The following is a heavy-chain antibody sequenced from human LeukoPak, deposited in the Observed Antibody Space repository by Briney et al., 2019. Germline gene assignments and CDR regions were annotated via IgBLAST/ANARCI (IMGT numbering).Heavy chain of an antibody. J-gene: IGHJ4*02. CDR3: ARKTGRVAVLD. CDR2: IKQDGSER. D-gene: IGHD3-3*02. CDR1: GFTFSSYY. V-gene: IGHV3-7*01. Sequence: GGSLRLSCAASGFTFSSYYMSWVRQAPGKGLEWVANIKQDGSERNYVDSVKGRFTISRDNAKNSLYLQMNSLRADDTAVYYCARKTGRVAVLDGARGPLVTVPS.